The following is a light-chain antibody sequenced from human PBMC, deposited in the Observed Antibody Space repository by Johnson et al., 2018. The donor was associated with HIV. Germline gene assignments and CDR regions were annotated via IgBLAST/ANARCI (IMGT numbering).Light chain of an antibody. J-gene: IGLJ1*01. CDR3: GTWDNSLSSYV. V-gene: IGLV1-51*02. CDR2: ENN. CDR1: SSNIGNNY. Sequence: QSVLTQPPSVSAAPGQKVTISCSGSSSNIGNNYVSWYQQFSGTAPKLLIYENNKRPSGIPDRFSGSKSGTSATLGITGLQTGDEADYYCGTWDNSLSSYVFGTGTKVTVL.